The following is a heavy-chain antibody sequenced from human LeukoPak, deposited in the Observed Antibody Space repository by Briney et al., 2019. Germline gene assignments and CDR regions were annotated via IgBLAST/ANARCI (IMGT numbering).Heavy chain of an antibody. CDR2: VNPNSGNT. D-gene: IGHD6-13*01. Sequence: ASVKVSCKASGYTFTTYDINWVRQATGQGLEWMGWVNPNSGNTGYAQKFQGRVTMTRNTSISTAYMELSSLRSEDTAVYYCARGEIAAAGTIDLFDYWGQGTLVTVSS. CDR1: GYTFTTYD. CDR3: ARGEIAAAGTIDLFDY. J-gene: IGHJ4*02. V-gene: IGHV1-8*01.